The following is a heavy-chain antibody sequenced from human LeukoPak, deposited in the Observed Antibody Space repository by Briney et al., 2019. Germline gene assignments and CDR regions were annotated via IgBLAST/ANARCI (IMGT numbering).Heavy chain of an antibody. Sequence: GESLKISCKGSGYSFTSYWIGWVRQMPGKGLEWMGIIYPGDSDTRYSPSFQGQVTISADKSISTAYLQWSSLKASDTAMYYCARIPAVAGIFGENWFDPWGQGTLVTVSS. V-gene: IGHV5-51*01. J-gene: IGHJ5*02. CDR3: ARIPAVAGIFGENWFDP. D-gene: IGHD6-19*01. CDR2: IYPGDSDT. CDR1: GYSFTSYW.